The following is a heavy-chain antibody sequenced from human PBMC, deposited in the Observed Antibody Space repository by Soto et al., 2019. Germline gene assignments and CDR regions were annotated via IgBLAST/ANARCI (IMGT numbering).Heavy chain of an antibody. D-gene: IGHD2-15*01. J-gene: IGHJ4*02. CDR2: ISGSSDTT. CDR1: GFSFSTYA. Sequence: EVQLLDSGGGLVQPGGSQRLSCAASGFSFSTYAMSWVRQGPGKGLEWVSSISGSSDTTYYADSVKGRFTISRENPKNTLYLQMNSLRDEDTAIYYCVKDWIGDSGSGGGCLGHWGQGTLVTVSS. V-gene: IGHV3-23*01. CDR3: VKDWIGDSGSGGGCLGH.